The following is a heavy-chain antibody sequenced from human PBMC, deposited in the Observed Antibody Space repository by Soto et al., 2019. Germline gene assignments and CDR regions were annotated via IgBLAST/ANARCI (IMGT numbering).Heavy chain of an antibody. D-gene: IGHD5-18*01. CDR3: ARGAGFSYASTWFDI. V-gene: IGHV4-61*03. CDR2: IYYTGST. J-gene: IGHJ5*02. Sequence: QVHLQESRPGLVKASETLSLTCTVFGASISSGTYYWTWIRQAPGKGLEWVGHIYYTGSTNYNPALNDRVTISVDTSKNHSSLQLTSVAAADTAVYYCARGAGFSYASTWFDIWGQGTLVTVSS. CDR1: GASISSGTYY.